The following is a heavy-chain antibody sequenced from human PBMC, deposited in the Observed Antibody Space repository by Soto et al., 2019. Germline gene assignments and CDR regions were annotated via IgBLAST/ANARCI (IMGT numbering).Heavy chain of an antibody. V-gene: IGHV5-51*01. CDR3: ARNGDSSAWTYGMDV. J-gene: IGHJ6*02. Sequence: GESLKISCKGSGYSFTSYWIGWVRQMPGKGLEWMGIIYPGDSDTRYSPSFQGQVTISADKSISTAYLQWSSLKASDTAMYYCARNGDSSAWTYGMDVWGQGTTVTVSS. CDR2: IYPGDSDT. D-gene: IGHD7-27*01. CDR1: GYSFTSYW.